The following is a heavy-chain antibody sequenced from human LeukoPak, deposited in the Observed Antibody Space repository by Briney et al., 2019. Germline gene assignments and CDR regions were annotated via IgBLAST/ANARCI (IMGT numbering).Heavy chain of an antibody. CDR2: IYYSGST. Sequence: RSSETLSLTCTVSGGSISSYYWSWIRQPPGKGLEWIGYIYYSGSTNYNPSLKSRVTISVDTSKNQFSLKLSSVTAADTAVYYCARVSTPQNPITIFGVVTPIRKFDYWGQGTLVTVSS. D-gene: IGHD3-3*01. J-gene: IGHJ4*02. CDR3: ARVSTPQNPITIFGVVTPIRKFDY. V-gene: IGHV4-59*01. CDR1: GGSISSYY.